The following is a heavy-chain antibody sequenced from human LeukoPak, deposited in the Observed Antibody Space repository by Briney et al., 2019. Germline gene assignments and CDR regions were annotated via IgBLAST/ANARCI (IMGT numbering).Heavy chain of an antibody. CDR3: ARTAWNYFGSGNYYAPDY. D-gene: IGHD3-10*01. CDR2: IWYDETNK. CDR1: GFTFSGYD. V-gene: IGHV3-33*08. Sequence: PGGSLRLSCAASGFTFSGYDMHWVRQAPGRGLEWVAMIWYDETNKYYADSVKGRFTISRDNSKNTLYLQMNSLRVDDTAIYYCARTAWNYFGSGNYYAPDYWGQGTLVTVSS. J-gene: IGHJ4*02.